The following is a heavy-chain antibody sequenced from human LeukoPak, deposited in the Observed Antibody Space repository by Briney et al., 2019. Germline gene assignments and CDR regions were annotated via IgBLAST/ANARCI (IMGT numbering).Heavy chain of an antibody. CDR2: ISRGADT. CDR3: VKEAPGTTIYY. V-gene: IGHV3-66*01. D-gene: IGHD4-11*01. CDR1: GFNVITNY. J-gene: IGHJ4*02. Sequence: GGSLRLSCAASGFNVITNYMSWVRQAPGEGLEWVSVISRGADTYYADSVKGRFIIYRDSSTNTVYLQMDRLRAEDTAVYFCVKEAPGTTIYYWGQGTLVTVSS.